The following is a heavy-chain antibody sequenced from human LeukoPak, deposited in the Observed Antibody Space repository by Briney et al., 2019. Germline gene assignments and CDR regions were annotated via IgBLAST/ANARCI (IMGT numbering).Heavy chain of an antibody. CDR2: ISCSSSYI. CDR3: ARTRQLERPYYYYYMDV. V-gene: IGHV3-21*01. J-gene: IGHJ6*03. CDR1: GITLSNYA. Sequence: PGGSLRLSCVVSGITLSNYAMSWVRQAPGKGLEWVSSISCSSSYIYYADSVKGRFTISRDNAKNSLYLQMNSLRAEDTAVYYCARTRQLERPYYYYYMDVWGKGTTVTVSS. D-gene: IGHD1-1*01.